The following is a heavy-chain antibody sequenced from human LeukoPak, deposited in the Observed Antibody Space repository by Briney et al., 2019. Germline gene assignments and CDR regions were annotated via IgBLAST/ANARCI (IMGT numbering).Heavy chain of an antibody. D-gene: IGHD6-13*01. J-gene: IGHJ5*02. CDR3: AKTDSSSWYVSNWFDP. Sequence: GGSLRLSCAASGCTFSSYAMSWVRQAPGKGLEWVSAISGSGGSTHYADSVKGRFTISRDNSKNTLYLQMNSLRAEDTAVYYCAKTDSSSWYVSNWFDPWGQGTLVTVSS. CDR2: ISGSGGST. V-gene: IGHV3-23*01. CDR1: GCTFSSYA.